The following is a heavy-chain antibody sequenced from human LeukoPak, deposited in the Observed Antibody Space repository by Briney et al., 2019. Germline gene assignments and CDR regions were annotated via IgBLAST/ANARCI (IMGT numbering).Heavy chain of an antibody. CDR1: GYSFTSYW. D-gene: IGHD3-10*01. CDR2: IDPSDSYT. CDR3: ARARGDHYSFYY. V-gene: IGHV5-10-1*01. Sequence: GESLKISCKGYGYSFTSYWIIWVRQMPGKGLEWMGRIDPSDSYTNYSPSLQGHVTISADKSISAAYLQWSNLKASDTAMYYCARARGDHYSFYYWGQGTLVTVSS. J-gene: IGHJ4*02.